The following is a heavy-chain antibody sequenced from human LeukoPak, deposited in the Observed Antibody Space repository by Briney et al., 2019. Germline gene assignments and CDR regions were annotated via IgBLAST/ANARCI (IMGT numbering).Heavy chain of an antibody. V-gene: IGHV3-23*01. CDR2: ISSDAVNT. D-gene: IGHD3-10*01. Sequence: GRSLRLSCAASGFTFSSYAMTWVRQAPGKGLEWVLSISSDAVNTYYAGSVKGRFTISRDNSKNTLYLQMNSLRAEDTALYYCAKTRYGGSGNPYFFDYWGQGTLVTVSS. J-gene: IGHJ4*02. CDR3: AKTRYGGSGNPYFFDY. CDR1: GFTFSSYA.